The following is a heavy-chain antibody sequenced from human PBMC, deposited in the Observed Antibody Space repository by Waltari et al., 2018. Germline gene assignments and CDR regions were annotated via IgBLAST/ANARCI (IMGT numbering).Heavy chain of an antibody. J-gene: IGHJ3*02. CDR1: GFRFSAYC. CDR2: INPSSTYL. Sequence: EVQLVNSGGGLVKQGGSLGLSWAAPGFRFSAYCFNWVRQARGKGLEWISSINPSSTYLYYAASVKGRFTLFRDNARDSLYLQMTSLRAEDTAVYYCARGHTGSYQRLDAFDIWGQGT. D-gene: IGHD1-26*01. V-gene: IGHV3-21*01. CDR3: ARGHTGSYQRLDAFDI.